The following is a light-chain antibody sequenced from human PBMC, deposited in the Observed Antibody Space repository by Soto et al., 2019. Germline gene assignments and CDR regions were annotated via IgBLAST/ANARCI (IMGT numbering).Light chain of an antibody. Sequence: QSALTQPAYVSGSRGQSITISCTGTSSDVGGYNYVCWYQQHPGKAPKLIIYDVTNRPSGISNRFSGSKSGNTASLSISGLQAEDEADYYGSSYTSSSTVVFGGGTKLTDL. CDR3: SSYTSSSTVV. J-gene: IGLJ2*01. CDR2: DVT. V-gene: IGLV2-14*01. CDR1: SSDVGGYNY.